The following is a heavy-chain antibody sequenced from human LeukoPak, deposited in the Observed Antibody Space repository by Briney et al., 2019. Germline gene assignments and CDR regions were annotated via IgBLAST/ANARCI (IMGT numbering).Heavy chain of an antibody. D-gene: IGHD3-10*01. J-gene: IGHJ4*02. Sequence: GGSLRLPCAVTGLTVSHDYMTWVRQSPGKGLEWVSVIYSVGRSFYADSVKGRFTISRDTSANTLYLDMSSLRAEDTAVYFCARARFGALLRGLDSWGQGTLVIVSS. CDR3: ARARFGALLRGLDS. CDR2: IYSVGRS. CDR1: GLTVSHDY. V-gene: IGHV3-53*01.